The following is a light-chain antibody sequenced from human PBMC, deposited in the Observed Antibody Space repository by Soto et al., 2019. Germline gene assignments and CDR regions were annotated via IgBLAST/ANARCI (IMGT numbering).Light chain of an antibody. CDR3: QQYNSYSGT. CDR1: QSISTW. Sequence: DIQMTQSPSTLSASVGDRGTITCRASQSISTWLAWYQQKPGKAPKLLIYDASSLESGVPSRFSGSGSGTEFTLTISSLQPDDFETYYCQQYNSYSGTFGQGTKLEIK. CDR2: DAS. V-gene: IGKV1-5*01. J-gene: IGKJ2*01.